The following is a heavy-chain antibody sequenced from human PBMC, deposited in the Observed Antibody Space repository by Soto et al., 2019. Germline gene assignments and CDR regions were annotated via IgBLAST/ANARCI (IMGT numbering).Heavy chain of an antibody. J-gene: IGHJ4*01. D-gene: IGHD2-8*02. CDR3: TTDSLFTGVLVRFDF. Sequence: EVRLVESGGSLVEPGGSLRLSCVASGFTLSNAWINWVRQAPGKGLEWVGRIRSKTSGGTTDFAAPVKGRFAISRDDSKDMVYLQMNSLRTEDTAVYYCTTDSLFTGVLVRFDFWGHGTLVTVSS. V-gene: IGHV3-15*07. CDR2: IRSKTSGGTT. CDR1: GFTLSNAW.